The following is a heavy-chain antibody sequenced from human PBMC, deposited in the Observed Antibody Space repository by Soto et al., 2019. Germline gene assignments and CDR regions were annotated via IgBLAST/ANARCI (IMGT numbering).Heavy chain of an antibody. D-gene: IGHD3-22*01. Sequence: QIPLVQSGGEVKKPGASVKVSCKASGYTFRSYGISWVRQAPGQGLEWVGWISAYNGDTHYAPKFQDRITLTTETSTDTAYMELRSLRLDDTAVYYCARDWSRYYDNSGLIWFYRGQGSLVTVSS. CDR3: ARDWSRYYDNSGLIWFY. J-gene: IGHJ4*02. CDR1: GYTFRSYG. CDR2: ISAYNGDT. V-gene: IGHV1-18*04.